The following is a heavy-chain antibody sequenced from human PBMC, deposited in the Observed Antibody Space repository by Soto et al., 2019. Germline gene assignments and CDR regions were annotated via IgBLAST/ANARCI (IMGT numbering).Heavy chain of an antibody. CDR3: ARDHVYDYGDFDAFDI. CDR1: GFTFSSYW. V-gene: IGHV3-7*01. J-gene: IGHJ3*02. CDR2: IKQDGSEK. Sequence: GGSLRLSCAASGFTFSSYWMSWVRQAPGKGLEWVANIKQDGSEKYYVDSVKGRFTISRDNAKNSLYLQMNSLRAEDTAVYYCARDHVYDYGDFDAFDIWGQGTMVTVSS. D-gene: IGHD4-17*01.